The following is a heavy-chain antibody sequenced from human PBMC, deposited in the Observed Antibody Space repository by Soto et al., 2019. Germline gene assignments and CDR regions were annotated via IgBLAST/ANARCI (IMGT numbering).Heavy chain of an antibody. CDR2: ISYSGST. V-gene: IGHV4-59*01. CDR3: ARDLKEYCSDGKCNWFDP. J-gene: IGHJ5*02. D-gene: IGHD2-15*01. Sequence: SXTLSLTCTVSGASMSTYYWSWIRQPPVDGLEWIGYISYSGSTNYNPSLKSRVTISFDASKNQISLQVRSATAADAAVYYCARDLKEYCSDGKCNWFDPWGQGTLVTVSS. CDR1: GASMSTYY.